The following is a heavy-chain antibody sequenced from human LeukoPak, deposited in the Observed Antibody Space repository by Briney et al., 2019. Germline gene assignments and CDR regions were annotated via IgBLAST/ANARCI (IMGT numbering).Heavy chain of an antibody. CDR3: ARESPGGSPDY. J-gene: IGHJ4*02. Sequence: GGSLRLSCAASGFTFSSYEMNWVRQAPGKGLEWVSYISSSGSTIYYADSMKGRFTISRGNAKNSLYLQMNSLRAEDTAVYYCARESPGGSPDYWGQGTLVTVSS. CDR1: GFTFSSYE. CDR2: ISSSGSTI. D-gene: IGHD3-10*01. V-gene: IGHV3-48*03.